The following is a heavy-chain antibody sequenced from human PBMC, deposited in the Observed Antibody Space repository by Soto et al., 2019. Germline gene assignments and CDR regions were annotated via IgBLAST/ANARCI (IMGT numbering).Heavy chain of an antibody. CDR2: INHSGST. V-gene: IGHV4-34*01. J-gene: IGHJ4*02. Sequence: PSETLSLTCAVYGGSFSGYYWSWIRQPPGKGLEWIGEINHSGSTNYNPSLKSRVTISVDTSKNQFSLKLSSVTAADTAVYYCARDNGYSYGYTLDHWGQGTLVTVS. D-gene: IGHD5-18*01. CDR1: GGSFSGYY. CDR3: ARDNGYSYGYTLDH.